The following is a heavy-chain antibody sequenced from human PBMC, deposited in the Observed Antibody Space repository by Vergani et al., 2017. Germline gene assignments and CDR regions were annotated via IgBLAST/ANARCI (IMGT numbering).Heavy chain of an antibody. CDR2: ISAYNGNT. V-gene: IGHV1-18*01. CDR3: ARDSSSSGAPYFDY. CDR1: GYTLTELS. D-gene: IGHD6-6*01. J-gene: IGHJ4*02. Sequence: QVQLVQSGAEVKKPGASVKVSCKASGYTLTELSMHWVRQAPGQGLEWMGWISAYNGNTNYAQKLQGRVTMTTDTSTSTAYMELRSLRSDDTAVYYCARDSSSSGAPYFDYWGQGTLVTVSS.